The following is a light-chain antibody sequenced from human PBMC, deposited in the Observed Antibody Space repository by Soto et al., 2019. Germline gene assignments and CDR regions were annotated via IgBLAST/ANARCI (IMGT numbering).Light chain of an antibody. CDR3: CSYAGSYTHYV. CDR1: SSDVGGYNY. V-gene: IGLV2-11*01. CDR2: DVS. J-gene: IGLJ1*01. Sequence: QSALTQPRSVSGSPGQSITISCTGTSSDVGGYNYVSWYRQHPGKAPKLMIYDVSKRPSGVPDRFSGSKSGNTASLTISGLPAEDAADYYCCSYAGSYTHYVFGTGTKVTVL.